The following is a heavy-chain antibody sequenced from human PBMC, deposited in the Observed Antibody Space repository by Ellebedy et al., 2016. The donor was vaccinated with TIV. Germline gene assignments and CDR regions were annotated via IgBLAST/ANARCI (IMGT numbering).Heavy chain of an antibody. J-gene: IGHJ6*02. V-gene: IGHV3-30*03. CDR1: EFVFSAYT. D-gene: IGHD1-14*01. Sequence: GESLKISCSASEFVFSAYTMHWVRQAPGKGLEWVAIISYNGSKKYYADSVKGRLTISRDNSKDTLNLHMDNLRGEDTAIYYCARDTGDGMDVWGQGTTVIVSS. CDR3: ARDTGDGMDV. CDR2: ISYNGSKK.